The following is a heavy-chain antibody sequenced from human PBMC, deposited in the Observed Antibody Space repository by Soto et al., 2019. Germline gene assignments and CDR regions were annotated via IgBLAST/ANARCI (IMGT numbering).Heavy chain of an antibody. V-gene: IGHV4-39*01. CDR3: DSLTSSHPCWFCCSY. J-gene: IGHJ4*02. CDR2: VYHTGTT. CDR1: GGTVDTNSYY. D-gene: IGHD3-10*01. Sequence: SETLCLTCTDSGGTVDTNSYYWGWNRQPPGKGLEGVGSVYHTGTTYYNPSLKSRVTMPVDTSKNQFSLMLTSVTAPDTAIYYYDSLTSSHPCWFCCSYWGLGILVTVSS.